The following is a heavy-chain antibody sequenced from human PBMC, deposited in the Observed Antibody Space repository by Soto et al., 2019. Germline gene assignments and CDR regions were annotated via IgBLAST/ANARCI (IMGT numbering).Heavy chain of an antibody. Sequence: QVQLVESGGGVVQPGRSLRLSCAASGFTFSSYAMHWVRQAPGKGLEWVAVISYDGTNKYYADSVKGRFTISRDNSKDTLYLQMYSLRAEDTAVYYCARDEQLALDYWGQGTLVTVSS. J-gene: IGHJ4*02. CDR3: ARDEQLALDY. V-gene: IGHV3-30-3*01. CDR2: ISYDGTNK. CDR1: GFTFSSYA. D-gene: IGHD6-6*01.